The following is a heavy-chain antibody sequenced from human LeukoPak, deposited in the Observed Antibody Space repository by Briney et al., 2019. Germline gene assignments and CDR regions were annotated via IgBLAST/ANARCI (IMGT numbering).Heavy chain of an antibody. CDR1: GLTFSSYG. Sequence: GGSLRLSCAASGLTFSSYGMHWVRQAPGKGLEWVARVKDKGAGRITDYAAPVKGRFTISTDDSINTVYLQMNSLKTEDTAVYYCATDLPVAGAGEFDYWGQGTQVTASS. D-gene: IGHD6-19*01. CDR2: VKDKGAGRIT. V-gene: IGHV3-15*01. CDR3: ATDLPVAGAGEFDY. J-gene: IGHJ4*02.